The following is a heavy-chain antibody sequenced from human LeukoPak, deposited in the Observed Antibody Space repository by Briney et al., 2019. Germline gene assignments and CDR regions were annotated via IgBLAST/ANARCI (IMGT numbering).Heavy chain of an antibody. J-gene: IGHJ4*02. D-gene: IGHD3-3*01. CDR3: ARDTEWGAIDY. CDR1: GFSFSNSW. CDR2: INKDGSAK. Sequence: GSLSLSCTVSGFSFSNSWMSWIRQAPGKGLEWVAHINKDGSAKNYLDPMIRRFTVSRENAKNSLYLQMNSLRAEDTAVYYCARDTEWGAIDYWGQGTLVSVSS. V-gene: IGHV3-7*01.